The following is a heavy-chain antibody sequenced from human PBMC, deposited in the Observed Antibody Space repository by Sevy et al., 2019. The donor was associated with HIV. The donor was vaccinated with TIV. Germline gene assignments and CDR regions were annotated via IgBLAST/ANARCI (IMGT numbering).Heavy chain of an antibody. CDR1: GFTFSNAW. Sequence: GGSLRLSCAASGFTFSNAWMSWVRQAPGKGLEWVGRIKSKTDGGTTDYAEPVKGRFTISRDDSKNTLYLQMNSLKTEDTAVYYCTTYYDYVWGSYRPLDYYYGMDVWGQGTTVTVSS. CDR3: TTYYDYVWGSYRPLDYYYGMDV. D-gene: IGHD3-16*02. V-gene: IGHV3-15*01. J-gene: IGHJ6*02. CDR2: IKSKTDGGTT.